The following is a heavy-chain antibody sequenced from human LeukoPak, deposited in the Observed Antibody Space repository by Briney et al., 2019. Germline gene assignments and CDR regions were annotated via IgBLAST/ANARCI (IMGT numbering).Heavy chain of an antibody. CDR3: ARGGYDILTGPIDY. D-gene: IGHD3-9*01. CDR2: IHYSGST. V-gene: IGHV4-59*01. J-gene: IGHJ4*02. Sequence: PSETLSLTCTVSGGSFSSYYWSWIRQPPGKALEWIGHIHYSGSTNYNPSLKSRVTISVDTSKNQFSLKLSSVTAADTAVYYCARGGYDILTGPIDYWGQGTLVTVSS. CDR1: GGSFSSYY.